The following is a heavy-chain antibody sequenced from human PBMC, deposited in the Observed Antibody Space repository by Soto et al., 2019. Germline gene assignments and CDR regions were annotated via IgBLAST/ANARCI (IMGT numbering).Heavy chain of an antibody. D-gene: IGHD1-7*01. J-gene: IGHJ6*03. V-gene: IGHV6-1*01. CDR3: AGTTSHYWYYMDV. Sequence: LSLTCAISGDSVSSNNAAWNWIRQSPSRGLEWLGRTYYRSRWYNDYAVSVKSRITVNPDTSKNQFSLQLTSVTPEDTAVYYCAGTTSHYWYYMDVWGKGTTVTVSS. CDR1: GDSVSSNNAA. CDR2: TYYRSRWYN.